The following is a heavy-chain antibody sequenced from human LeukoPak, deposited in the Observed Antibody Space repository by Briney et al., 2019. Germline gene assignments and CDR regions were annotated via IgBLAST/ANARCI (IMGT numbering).Heavy chain of an antibody. V-gene: IGHV3-53*01. CDR2: IYSGGTT. J-gene: IGHJ3*02. CDR3: ARGSVRAFDI. D-gene: IGHD1-26*01. CDR1: GFTVSTNY. Sequence: GGSLRLSCAASGFTVSTNYMNWVRQAPGKGLEWVSVIYSGGTTYYADSVRGRFSISRDTSKNTLYLQMNSLRAEDTAVYYCARGSVRAFDIWGQGTMATVSS.